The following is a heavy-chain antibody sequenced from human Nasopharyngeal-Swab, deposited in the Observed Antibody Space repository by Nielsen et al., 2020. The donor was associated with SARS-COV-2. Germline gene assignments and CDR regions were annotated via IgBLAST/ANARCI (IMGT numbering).Heavy chain of an antibody. CDR2: IYYSGST. V-gene: IGHV4-31*02. CDR3: ARENTHFDY. Sequence: WIRQPPGKGLEWIGYIYYSGSTYYNPSLKSRVTISVDTSKNQFSLKLSSVTAADTAVYYCARENTHFDYWGQGTLVTVSS. J-gene: IGHJ4*02. D-gene: IGHD2-2*02.